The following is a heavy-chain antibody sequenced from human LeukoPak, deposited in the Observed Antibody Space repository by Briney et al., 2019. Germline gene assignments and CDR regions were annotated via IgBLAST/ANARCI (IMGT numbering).Heavy chain of an antibody. CDR3: ARDRSGYGVDY. Sequence: SETLSLTCTVSGGSISSYYWSWIRQPPGKGLEWIGHIYYSGSTNYNPSLKSRVAISVDTSKNQFSLKLSSVTAADTAVYYSARDRSGYGVDYWGQGTLVTVSS. J-gene: IGHJ4*02. V-gene: IGHV4-59*01. CDR2: IYYSGST. CDR1: GGSISSYY. D-gene: IGHD5-12*01.